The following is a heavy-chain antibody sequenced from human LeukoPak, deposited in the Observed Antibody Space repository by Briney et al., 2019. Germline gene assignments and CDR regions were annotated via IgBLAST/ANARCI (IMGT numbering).Heavy chain of an antibody. V-gene: IGHV1-69*05. J-gene: IGHJ6*03. CDR2: IIPIFGTA. CDR1: GGTFSSYA. Sequence: PAASVKVSCKASGGTFSSYAISWVRQAPGQGLEWLGRIIPIFGTANYAQKFQGRVTITTDESTSTAYMELSSLRSEDTAVYYCATAAYDILTGYRMDYYYMDVWGKGTTVTVSS. D-gene: IGHD3-9*01. CDR3: ATAAYDILTGYRMDYYYMDV.